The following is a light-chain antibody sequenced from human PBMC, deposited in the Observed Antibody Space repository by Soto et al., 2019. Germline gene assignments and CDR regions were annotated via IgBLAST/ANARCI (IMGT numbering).Light chain of an antibody. CDR3: HQYSDWPRGT. CDR1: QSVSSSY. V-gene: IGKV3-15*01. CDR2: GAS. Sequence: EIVLTQSPGTLSLSPGERATLSCRASQSVSSSYLAWYQQKPGQAPRLLIHGASTRATDIPARFSGGGSGTEFTLTISSLQSEDFAVYYCHQYSDWPRGTFGQGTKVDIK. J-gene: IGKJ1*01.